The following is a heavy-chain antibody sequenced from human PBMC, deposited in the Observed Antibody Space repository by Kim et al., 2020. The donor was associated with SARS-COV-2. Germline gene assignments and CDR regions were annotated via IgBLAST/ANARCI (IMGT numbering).Heavy chain of an antibody. Sequence: GGSLRLSCAASGFTFSTYWMTWVSQAPGMGLEWVANIKHDGSEKHYVDSVKGRFTISRDNARYSLYLQMNSLRAEDTALYYCARIGGSFEWFDFWGQGTLVTVSS. CDR2: IKHDGSEK. D-gene: IGHD3-3*01. J-gene: IGHJ4*02. CDR3: ARIGGSFEWFDF. V-gene: IGHV3-7*01. CDR1: GFTFSTYW.